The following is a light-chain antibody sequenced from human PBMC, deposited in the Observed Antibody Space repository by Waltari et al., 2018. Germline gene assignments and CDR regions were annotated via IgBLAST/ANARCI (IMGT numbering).Light chain of an antibody. CDR1: GSNIGNNF. V-gene: IGLV1-51*01. Sequence: QSVLTQPPSVSAAAGQKVTISCSGSGSNIGNNFVSWYQQFPGTAPKLLIFDNNKRPSGIPDRFSGSKSGSSATLGIAGLQTGDEAEYYCGTWDGSLSVVFGGGTKVTVL. CDR2: DNN. J-gene: IGLJ2*01. CDR3: GTWDGSLSVV.